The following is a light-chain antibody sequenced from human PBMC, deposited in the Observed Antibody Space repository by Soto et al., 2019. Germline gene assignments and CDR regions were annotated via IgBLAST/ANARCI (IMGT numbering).Light chain of an antibody. J-gene: IGKJ1*01. CDR2: AAS. CDR3: QKYDSAPWT. Sequence: DIQMTQSPSSLSASVGDRVTITCRARQGISNYLAWYQQKPGKVPKLLIYAASTLQSGVPSRFSGSGSGTDFTLTISSLQPEDVATYYCQKYDSAPWTFGQWTKVEIK. CDR1: QGISNY. V-gene: IGKV1-27*01.